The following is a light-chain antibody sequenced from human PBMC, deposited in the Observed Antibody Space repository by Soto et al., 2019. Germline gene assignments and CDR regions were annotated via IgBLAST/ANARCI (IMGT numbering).Light chain of an antibody. J-gene: IGKJ5*01. CDR3: HKYNSALLT. Sequence: DIQMTXSPSSLSASXXXXVTITCRASQGIYNYLAWYQQKPGKAPKLLIYAASTLEAGVPSRFSGSGSGTDVTITISSLQPEDVATYYCHKYNSALLTFGQGTRLEIK. CDR2: AAS. V-gene: IGKV1-27*01. CDR1: QGIYNY.